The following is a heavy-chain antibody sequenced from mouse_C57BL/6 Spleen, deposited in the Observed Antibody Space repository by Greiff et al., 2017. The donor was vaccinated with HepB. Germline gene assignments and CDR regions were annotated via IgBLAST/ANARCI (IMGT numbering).Heavy chain of an antibody. CDR3: AREIYYGNPYYFDY. J-gene: IGHJ2*01. CDR2: INPNNGGT. V-gene: IGHV1-26*01. Sequence: EVQLQQSGPELVKPGASVKISCKASGYTFTDYYMNWVKQSHGKSLEWIGDINPNNGGTSYNQKFKGKATLTVDKSSSTAYMELRSLTSEDSAVYYCAREIYYGNPYYFDYWGQGTTLTVSS. CDR1: GYTFTDYY. D-gene: IGHD2-1*01.